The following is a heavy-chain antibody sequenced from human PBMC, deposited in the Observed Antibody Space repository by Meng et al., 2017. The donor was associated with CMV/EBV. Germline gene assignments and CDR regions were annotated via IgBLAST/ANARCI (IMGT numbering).Heavy chain of an antibody. J-gene: IGHJ4*02. CDR3: ARDGDSSGYYYPIYFDY. CDR2: INPNSGGT. Sequence: YTFTGYYMHWVRQAPGQGLEWMGWINPNSGGTNYAQKFQGRVTMTRDTSISTAYMELSRLRSDDTAVYYCARDGDSSGYYYPIYFDYWGQGTLVTVSS. CDR1: YTFTGYY. V-gene: IGHV1-2*02. D-gene: IGHD3-22*01.